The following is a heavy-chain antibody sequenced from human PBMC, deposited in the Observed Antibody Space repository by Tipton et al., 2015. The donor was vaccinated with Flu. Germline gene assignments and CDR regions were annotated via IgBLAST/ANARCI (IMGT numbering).Heavy chain of an antibody. J-gene: IGHJ4*02. CDR2: IYTSGST. Sequence: TLSLTCTVSGGSISSYYWSWIRQPAGKGLEWIGRIYTSGSTNYNLSLKSRVTMSVDTSKNQFSLKLSSVTAADTAVYYCARDSAYNWNEGGYFDYWGQGTLVTVSS. D-gene: IGHD1-1*01. CDR1: GGSISSYY. V-gene: IGHV4-4*07. CDR3: ARDSAYNWNEGGYFDY.